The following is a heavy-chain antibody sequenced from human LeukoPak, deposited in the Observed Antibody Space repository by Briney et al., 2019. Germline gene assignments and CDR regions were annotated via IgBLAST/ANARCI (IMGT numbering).Heavy chain of an antibody. J-gene: IGHJ3*02. CDR2: IFPGESDT. D-gene: IGHD6-13*01. CDR1: GYSFTTYW. CDR3: ARPNLMAASSNDAFDI. Sequence: GESLKISCQGSGYSFTTYWIGWVRQMPGKGLEGVAIIFPGESDTRYSPSFRGQVTISADKSISTAYLQWRSLQASDTAMYYCARPNLMAASSNDAFDIWGQGTMVTVSS. V-gene: IGHV5-51*01.